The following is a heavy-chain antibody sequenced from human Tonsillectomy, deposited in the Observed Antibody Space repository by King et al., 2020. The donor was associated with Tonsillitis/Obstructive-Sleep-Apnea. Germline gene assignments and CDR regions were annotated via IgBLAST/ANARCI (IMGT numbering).Heavy chain of an antibody. CDR1: GGSISSYY. V-gene: IGHV4-59*01. CDR3: ARGTYYDFWSGYLYYFDY. Sequence: VQLQESGPGLVKPSETLSLTCTVSGGSISSYYWSWIRQPPGKGLDWIGYIYYSGCTNYNPSLKSRVTISLDTSKNQFSLKLCSVTAADTAVYYCARGTYYDFWSGYLYYFDYWGQGTLVTVSS. D-gene: IGHD3-3*01. CDR2: IYYSGCT. J-gene: IGHJ4*02.